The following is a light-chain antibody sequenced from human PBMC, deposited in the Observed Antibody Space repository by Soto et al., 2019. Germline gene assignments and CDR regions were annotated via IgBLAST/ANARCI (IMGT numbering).Light chain of an antibody. CDR2: AAS. V-gene: IGKV1-39*01. CDR3: QQSYSTPRT. J-gene: IGKJ2*01. Sequence: DIQMTQSPSSLSASVGDRVTITCRASQSISSYLNWYQQKPGKAPKLLIYAASSLQSGVPSRFSGSGSRTDFTLTISSLQPEDFATYYCQQSYSTPRTFGQGTKLETK. CDR1: QSISSY.